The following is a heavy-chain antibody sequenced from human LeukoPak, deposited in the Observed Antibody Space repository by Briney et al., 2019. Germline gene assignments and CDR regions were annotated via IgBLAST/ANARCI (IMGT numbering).Heavy chain of an antibody. D-gene: IGHD2-2*01. CDR2: ISAYNGNT. Sequence: ASVKVSCKASGYTFTSYGISWVRQAPGQGLEWMGWISAYNGNTNYAQKLQGRVTMTTDTSTSTAYMELRSLRSDDTAVYYCARGNVVVPAADYFDYWGQGTLVTVSS. J-gene: IGHJ4*02. CDR1: GYTFTSYG. CDR3: ARGNVVVPAADYFDY. V-gene: IGHV1-18*01.